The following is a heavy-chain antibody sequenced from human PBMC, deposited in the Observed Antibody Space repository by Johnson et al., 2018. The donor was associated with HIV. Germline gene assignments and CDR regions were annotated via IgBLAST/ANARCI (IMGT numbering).Heavy chain of an antibody. J-gene: IGHJ3*02. D-gene: IGHD4-17*01. CDR1: GFTFSSYG. CDR3: ARDGDTVTTQGAFDI. CDR2: IRYDGSNK. V-gene: IGHV3-30*02. Sequence: QVQLVESGGGVVQPGGSLRLSCAASGFTFSSYGMHWVRQAPGKGLEWVEFIRYDGSNKYYAESVKGRFTISRDDSKNTLDLQMNSLKTEDTAVYYCARDGDTVTTQGAFDIWGQGTMVTVSS.